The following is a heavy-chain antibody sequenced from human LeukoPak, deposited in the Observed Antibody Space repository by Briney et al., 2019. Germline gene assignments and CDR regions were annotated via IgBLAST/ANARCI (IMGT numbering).Heavy chain of an antibody. D-gene: IGHD3-22*01. CDR2: ISFDGRDK. V-gene: IGHV3-30*18. Sequence: PGGSLRLSCTASGFTFRSYSIHWVRQAPGKGLEWVAVISFDGRDKYYADSVKGRFTISRDNSKNTLYLQMNSLRAEDTAVYYCAKKYYYDSSGYCLDYWGQGTLVTVSS. CDR3: AKKYYYDSSGYCLDY. J-gene: IGHJ4*02. CDR1: GFTFRSYS.